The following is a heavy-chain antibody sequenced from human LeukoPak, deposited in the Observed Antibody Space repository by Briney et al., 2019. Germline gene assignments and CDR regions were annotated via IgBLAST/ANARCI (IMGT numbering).Heavy chain of an antibody. Sequence: GGSLRLSCAASGFTVSGTYMSWVRQAPGKGLEWVSSISGSGAVTFYADSVKGRFSISRDNSASTLSLQMNSLRAEDTAVYYCAKSIRSSSFYFDYWGQGTLVTVSS. D-gene: IGHD6-6*01. CDR1: GFTVSGTY. V-gene: IGHV3-23*01. CDR3: AKSIRSSSFYFDY. CDR2: ISGSGAVT. J-gene: IGHJ4*02.